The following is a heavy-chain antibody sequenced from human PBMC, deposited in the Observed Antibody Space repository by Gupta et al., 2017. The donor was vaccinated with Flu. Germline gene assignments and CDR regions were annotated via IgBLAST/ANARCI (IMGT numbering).Heavy chain of an antibody. CDR3: ARGFSSVNSGSYAVDAFDI. CDR2: IFYSGST. Sequence: QVQLQESGPGLVKPSQTLSLTCTVSGGSISSGGYYWSWIRQHPGKGLEWIGYIFYSGSTYYNPSLKSRVTISVDTSKNQFSLKLSSVTAADTAVYYCARGFSSVNSGSYAVDAFDIWAKGQWSPSLQ. CDR1: GGSISSGGYY. J-gene: IGHJ3*02. V-gene: IGHV4-31*03. D-gene: IGHD1-26*01.